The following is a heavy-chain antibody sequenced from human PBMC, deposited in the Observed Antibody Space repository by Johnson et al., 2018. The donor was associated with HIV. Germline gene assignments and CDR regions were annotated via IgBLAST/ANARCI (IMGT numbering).Heavy chain of an antibody. D-gene: IGHD6-13*01. Sequence: QVQLVESGGGVVQPGRSLRLSCTASGFTFRRYGMYWVRQAPGKGLEWVALIWYDGSNEDYADAVKGRFTISRDNSKDTLFLQMSSLGPEDTAVYYCTSGKSWHRDAFDIWGQGTMVTVSS. V-gene: IGHV3-33*01. CDR1: GFTFRRYG. CDR2: IWYDGSNE. CDR3: TSGKSWHRDAFDI. J-gene: IGHJ3*02.